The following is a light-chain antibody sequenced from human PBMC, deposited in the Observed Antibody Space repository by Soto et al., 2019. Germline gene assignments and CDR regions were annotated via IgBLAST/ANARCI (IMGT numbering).Light chain of an antibody. J-gene: IGKJ5*01. CDR1: QSVSSSY. Sequence: EIVLTHSPRTLSLSTGERATLSCRASQSVSSSYLAWYQQKPGQAPRLLLYGASSRATGVPDRFIASGSGTEFTLSISRLQSEDIAVYYCQKYNDWPRVTFGEGTRLDIK. CDR3: QKYNDWPRVT. V-gene: IGKV3-20*01. CDR2: GAS.